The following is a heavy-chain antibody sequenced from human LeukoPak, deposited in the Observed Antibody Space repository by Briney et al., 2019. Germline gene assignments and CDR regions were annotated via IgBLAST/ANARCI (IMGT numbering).Heavy chain of an antibody. CDR3: ARAARYCSGGSCYSYYYYYYMDV. V-gene: IGHV1-2*02. D-gene: IGHD2-15*01. J-gene: IGHJ6*03. CDR2: INPNSGGT. CDR1: GYTFTGYY. Sequence: ASVKVSCKASGYTFTGYYMHWVRQAPGQGLEWMGWINPNSGGTNYAQKFQGRVTMTRDASISTAYMELSRLRSDDTAVYYCARAARYCSGGSCYSYYYYYYMDVWGKGTTVTISS.